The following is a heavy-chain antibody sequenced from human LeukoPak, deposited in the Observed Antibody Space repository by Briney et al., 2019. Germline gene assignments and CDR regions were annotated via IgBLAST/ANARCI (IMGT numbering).Heavy chain of an antibody. D-gene: IGHD5/OR15-5a*01. CDR1: GFIFSNYW. J-gene: IGHJ4*02. CDR3: AKGGLRVTDY. Sequence: GGSLRLSCAASGFIFSNYWMHWVRQAPGKGLVWVSRVNNDGSSTTYADSVKGRFTISRDNAKNTLYPQMNSLRAEDTAVYYCAKGGLRVTDYWGRGTLVTVSS. V-gene: IGHV3-74*03. CDR2: VNNDGSST.